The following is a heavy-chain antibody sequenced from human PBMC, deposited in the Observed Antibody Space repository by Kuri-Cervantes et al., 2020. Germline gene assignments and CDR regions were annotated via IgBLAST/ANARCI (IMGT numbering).Heavy chain of an antibody. V-gene: IGHV3-9*01. CDR2: ISGGGIST. Sequence: GGSLRLSCAASGFTFNAYAMAWVRQTPEQGLEWVSSISGGGISTFYADSVKGRFTISRDNAKNSLYLQMNSLRAEDTALYYCAKDVIGIVGATGAFDYWGQETLVTVSS. D-gene: IGHD1-26*01. CDR3: AKDVIGIVGATGAFDY. J-gene: IGHJ4*02. CDR1: GFTFNAYA.